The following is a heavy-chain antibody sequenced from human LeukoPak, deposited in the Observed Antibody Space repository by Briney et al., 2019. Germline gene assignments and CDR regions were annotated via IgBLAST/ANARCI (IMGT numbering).Heavy chain of an antibody. CDR1: GYTFTRYG. CDR2: IGAYNGNT. V-gene: IGHV1-18*01. D-gene: IGHD3-9*01. J-gene: IGHJ4*02. Sequence: AAVKVSCKASGYTFTRYGISWVREAPEQGLEWVGWIGAYNGNTNYAQKLQDRVTMTTDTSTNTAYMDLRNLRSDDTAVYYCARDQAILTGYFAVETRHFDYWGQGTLVTVSS. CDR3: ARDQAILTGYFAVETRHFDY.